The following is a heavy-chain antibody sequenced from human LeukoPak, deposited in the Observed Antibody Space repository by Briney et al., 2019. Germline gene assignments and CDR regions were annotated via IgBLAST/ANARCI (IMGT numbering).Heavy chain of an antibody. CDR1: GGSFSDYY. D-gene: IGHD5-18*01. CDR3: GRHVYSYGYRD. V-gene: IGHV4-59*08. Sequence: SETLSLTCTVSGGSFSDYYWGWIRQPPGKGLEWIGYIYYSGSSSYNPSLKSRVTISVDTSNNQFSLKLSSVTAADTAVYYCGRHVYSYGYRDWGQGTLVTVSS. CDR2: IYYSGSS. J-gene: IGHJ4*02.